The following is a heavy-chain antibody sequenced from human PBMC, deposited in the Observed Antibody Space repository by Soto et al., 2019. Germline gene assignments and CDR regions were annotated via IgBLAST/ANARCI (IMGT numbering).Heavy chain of an antibody. Sequence: HPGGSLRLSCAASGFTFSSYAMSWVRQAPGKGLEWVSAISGRGGSTYYADSVKGRFTISRDNSKNTMYLQMNSLRAEDTAVYYCERGEESNDGCWFDTWGQGTLVTVSS. D-gene: IGHD1-1*01. CDR2: ISGRGGST. CDR3: ERGEESNDGCWFDT. V-gene: IGHV3-23*01. CDR1: GFTFSSYA. J-gene: IGHJ5*02.